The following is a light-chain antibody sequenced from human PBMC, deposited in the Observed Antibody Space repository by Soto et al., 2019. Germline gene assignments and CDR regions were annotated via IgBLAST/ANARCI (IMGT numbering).Light chain of an antibody. J-gene: IGLJ1*01. CDR1: SSDIGLYNY. CDR2: EVN. CDR3: SSLSTTTTPIV. V-gene: IGLV2-14*01. Sequence: QSLLSQPASISASPGQSITIPCTGASSDIGLYNYVSWYQHHPGKAPKLLISEVNVRPSGLSDRFSASKAGNTASLTISGLQPEDEAYYYYSSLSTTTTPIVFGSGTKVTVL.